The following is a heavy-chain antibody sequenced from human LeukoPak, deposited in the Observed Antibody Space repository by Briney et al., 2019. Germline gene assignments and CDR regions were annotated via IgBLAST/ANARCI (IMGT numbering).Heavy chain of an antibody. CDR3: AKSMGATLFDY. V-gene: IGHV3-23*01. CDR2: ISGSGRT. D-gene: IGHD1-26*01. CDR1: GFTFSSYA. Sequence: GGSLRLSCAASGFTFSSYAMSWVRQAPGKGLEWVSGISGSGRTYYADSVKGRFTISRDNSKNTLYLQMNSLRAADTAVYYCAKSMGATLFDYWGQGTLVTVSS. J-gene: IGHJ4*02.